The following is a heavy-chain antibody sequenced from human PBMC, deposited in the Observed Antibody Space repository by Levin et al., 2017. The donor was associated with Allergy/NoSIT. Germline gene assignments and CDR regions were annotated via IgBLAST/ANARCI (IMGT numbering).Heavy chain of an antibody. J-gene: IGHJ3*02. CDR3: AKARGYSYANHAFDI. Sequence: ASVKVSCAASGFTFSSYAMSWVRQAPGKGLEWVSAISGSGGSTYYADSVKGRFTISRDNSKNTLYLQMNSLRAEDTAVYYCAKARGYSYANHAFDIWGQGTMVTVSS. CDR1: GFTFSSYA. D-gene: IGHD5-18*01. V-gene: IGHV3-23*01. CDR2: ISGSGGST.